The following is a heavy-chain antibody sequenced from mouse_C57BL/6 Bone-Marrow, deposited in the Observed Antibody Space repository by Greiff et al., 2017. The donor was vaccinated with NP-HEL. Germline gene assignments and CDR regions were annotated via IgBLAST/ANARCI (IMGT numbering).Heavy chain of an antibody. CDR3: ARHGYYSNLYWYFDV. CDR2: IWSDGST. Sequence: VQLKESGPGLVAPSQSLSITCTVSGFSLTSYGVHWVRQPPGKGLEWLVVIWSDGSTTYNSALKSSLSISKDNSKSQVFLKMNSLQTDDTAMYYCARHGYYSNLYWYFDVWGTGTTVTVSS. CDR1: GFSLTSYG. J-gene: IGHJ1*03. D-gene: IGHD2-5*01. V-gene: IGHV2-6-1*01.